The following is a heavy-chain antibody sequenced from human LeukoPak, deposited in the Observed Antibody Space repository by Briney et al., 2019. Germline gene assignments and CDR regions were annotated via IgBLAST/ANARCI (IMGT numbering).Heavy chain of an antibody. V-gene: IGHV4-39*07. D-gene: IGHD3-22*01. CDR1: GGSISSGGYY. CDR3: ARTFAYYYDSSGYFH. Sequence: SETLSLTCTVSGGSISSGGYYWSWIRQPPGKGLEWIGEINHSGSTNYNPSLKSRVTISVDTSKNQFSLKLSSVTAADTAVYYCARTFAYYYDSSGYFHWGQGTLVTVSS. J-gene: IGHJ4*02. CDR2: INHSGST.